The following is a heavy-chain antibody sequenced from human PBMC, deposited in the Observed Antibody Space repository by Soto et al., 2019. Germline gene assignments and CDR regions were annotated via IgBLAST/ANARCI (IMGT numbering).Heavy chain of an antibody. D-gene: IGHD3-10*01. Sequence: PSETLSLTCTVSGGSISSGDYYWSWIRQPPGKGLEWIGYIYYSGGTYYNPSLKSRVTISVDTSKNQFSLKLSSVTAADTAMYYCARAVRATMVRGVINSDYWGQGTLVTVS. J-gene: IGHJ4*02. CDR2: IYYSGGT. CDR1: GGSISSGDYY. CDR3: ARAVRATMVRGVINSDY. V-gene: IGHV4-30-4*01.